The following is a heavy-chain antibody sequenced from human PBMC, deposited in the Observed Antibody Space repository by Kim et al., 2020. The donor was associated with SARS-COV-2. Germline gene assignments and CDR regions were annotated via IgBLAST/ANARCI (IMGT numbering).Heavy chain of an antibody. J-gene: IGHJ6*02. D-gene: IGHD3-22*01. CDR1: GFTVSSNY. CDR3: ARDYYDSSGYYHYYYYGMDV. Sequence: GGSLRLSCAASGFTVSSNYMSWVRQAPGKGLEWVSVNYSGGSTYYADSVKGRFTISRDNSKNTLYLQMNSLRAEDTAVYYCARDYYDSSGYYHYYYYGMDVWGQGTTVTVSS. V-gene: IGHV3-66*01. CDR2: NYSGGST.